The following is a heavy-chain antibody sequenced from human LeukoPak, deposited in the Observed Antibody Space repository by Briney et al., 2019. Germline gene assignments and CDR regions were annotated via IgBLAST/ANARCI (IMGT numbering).Heavy chain of an antibody. CDR1: GGSISSANHF. CDR2: IHYDGRA. D-gene: IGHD2-2*01. V-gene: IGHV4-30-4*08. CDR3: AREVITPGDSDGFDL. Sequence: PSETLSLTCTVSGGSISSANHFWGWVRQSPGEGLEWIVYIHYDGRAHYIPSLKSRVSMSLDMSKNQFSLSLSSVTAADTAIYYCAREVITPGDSDGFDLWGQGTMVSVSS. J-gene: IGHJ3*01.